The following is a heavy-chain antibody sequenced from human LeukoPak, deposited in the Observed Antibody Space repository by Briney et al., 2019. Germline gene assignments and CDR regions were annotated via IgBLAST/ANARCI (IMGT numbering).Heavy chain of an antibody. CDR3: GRDPDYGDPY. D-gene: IGHD4/OR15-4a*01. CDR2: ITSSGTTT. J-gene: IGHJ4*02. Sequence: GGSLRLSCSASGFSFSDFYMSWFRLSPEKGLEWTAYITSSGTTTEYADSVKGRFTISRVNAKNSLYLQMNSLRPEDTAIYYCGRDPDYGDPYWGQGTLITVSS. CDR1: GFSFSDFY. V-gene: IGHV3-11*01.